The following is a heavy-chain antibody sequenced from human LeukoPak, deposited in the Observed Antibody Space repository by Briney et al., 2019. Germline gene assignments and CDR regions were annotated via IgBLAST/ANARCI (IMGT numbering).Heavy chain of an antibody. CDR3: ARSNFGGNVHFDY. J-gene: IGHJ4*02. CDR2: MNPNSGDA. CDR1: GYSFTSYD. Sequence: GASVKVSCKASGYSFTSYDINWVRQATGQGLEWIGWMNPNSGDADYTQKFKGRVTFTRDPSTRTAYMEVNSLGSEDTAVYYCARSNFGGNVHFDYWGQGTLVTVSS. D-gene: IGHD4-23*01. V-gene: IGHV1-8*02.